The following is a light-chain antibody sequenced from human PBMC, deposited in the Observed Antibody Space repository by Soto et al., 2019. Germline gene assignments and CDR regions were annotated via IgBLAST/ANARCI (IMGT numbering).Light chain of an antibody. CDR3: QHYNNWPRT. J-gene: IGKJ1*01. V-gene: IGKV3-15*01. CDR1: QSVSNN. Sequence: EIVMTQSPATLSVSPGERATLSCRASQSVSNNLAWYQQKPGQDPRLLIYGASTRATGIPARFSGSGSGTEFTLNLSSLQSEDFAVYYCQHYNNWPRTFGQGTKVEIK. CDR2: GAS.